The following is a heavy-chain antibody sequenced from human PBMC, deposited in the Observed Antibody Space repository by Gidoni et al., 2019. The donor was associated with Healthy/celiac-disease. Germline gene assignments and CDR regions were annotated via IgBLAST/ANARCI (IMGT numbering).Heavy chain of an antibody. CDR3: AREGYYYDSSGYYPLPLDY. CDR2: ISSSSSTI. CDR1: GFTFSIYI. V-gene: IGHV3-48*04. D-gene: IGHD3-22*01. J-gene: IGHJ4*02. Sequence: EVQLVESGGGLVQPGGSPRLSSSASGFTFSIYIMNWVRQAPGKGLEWGSYISSSSSTIYYADSVKGRFTISRDNAKNSLYLQMNSLRAEDTAVYYCAREGYYYDSSGYYPLPLDYWGQGTLVTVSS.